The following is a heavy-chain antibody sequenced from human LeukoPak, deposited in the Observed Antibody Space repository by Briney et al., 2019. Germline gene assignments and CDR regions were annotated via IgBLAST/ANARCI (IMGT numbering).Heavy chain of an antibody. CDR3: ARVRGYCSSPSCNNWFDP. V-gene: IGHV4-59*01. CDR1: GGSISSYY. Sequence: SETLSLTCTVSGGSISSYYWSWIRQPPGKGLEWIGYIYYSGSTNYNPSLKSRVTISVDTSKNQFSLKLSSVTAADTAVYYCARVRGYCSSPSCNNWFDPWGQGTLVTVSS. J-gene: IGHJ5*02. D-gene: IGHD2-2*01. CDR2: IYYSGST.